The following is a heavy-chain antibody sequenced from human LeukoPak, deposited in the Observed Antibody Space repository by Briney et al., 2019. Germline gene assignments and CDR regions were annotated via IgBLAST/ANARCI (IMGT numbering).Heavy chain of an antibody. CDR1: GFTFSSYS. CDR2: ISSSSSYI. D-gene: IGHD3-16*01. V-gene: IGHV3-21*01. J-gene: IGHJ4*02. Sequence: GGSLRLSCAASGFTFSSYSMTWVRQAPGKGLEGVSSISSSSSYIYYADSVKGRFTISRDNAKNSLYLQMNSLRAEDTAVYYCASWGEDLDYWGQGTLVTVSS. CDR3: ASWGEDLDY.